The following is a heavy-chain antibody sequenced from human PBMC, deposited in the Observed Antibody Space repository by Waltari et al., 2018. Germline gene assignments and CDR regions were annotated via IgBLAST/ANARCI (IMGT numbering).Heavy chain of an antibody. CDR3: GRGRTVLGAKYYSDY. CDR2: ARSKTYGGIP. CDR1: GFNFRDYG. Sequence: EVQLVESGGGLTQPGRSLRLSCLGSGFNFRDYGMTWVRQAPGKGLEWVAFARSKTYGGIPEYAASVKGRFTVSRDDSKSIAYLQMDSLKTEDTAVYYCGRGRTVLGAKYYSDYWGQGTLVTVSS. V-gene: IGHV3-49*04. D-gene: IGHD2-8*02. J-gene: IGHJ4*02.